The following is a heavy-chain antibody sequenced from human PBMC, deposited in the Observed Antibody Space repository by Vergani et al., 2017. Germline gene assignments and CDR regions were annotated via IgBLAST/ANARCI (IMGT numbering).Heavy chain of an antibody. CDR3: ARERVLLWFGEDSHYFDY. CDR1: GGSISSGSYY. J-gene: IGHJ4*02. CDR2: IYTSGST. Sequence: QVQLQESGPGLVKPSQTLSLTCTVSGGSISSGSYYWSWIRQPAGKGLEWIGRIYTSGSTNYNPSLKSRVTMSVDTSKYQFSLKLSSVTAADTAVYYCARERVLLWFGEDSHYFDYWGQGTLVTVSS. V-gene: IGHV4-61*02. D-gene: IGHD3-10*01.